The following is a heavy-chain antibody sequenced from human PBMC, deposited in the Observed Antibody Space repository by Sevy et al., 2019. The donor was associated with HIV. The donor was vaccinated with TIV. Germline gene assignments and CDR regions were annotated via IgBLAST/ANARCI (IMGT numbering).Heavy chain of an antibody. J-gene: IGHJ4*02. CDR1: GFTFSSYE. D-gene: IGHD5-12*01. CDR3: ARDDRGYSGYDRGNFDY. V-gene: IGHV3-48*03. CDR2: ISSSGSTI. Sequence: GGSLRLSCAASGFTFSSYEMNWVRQAPGKGLEWVSYISSSGSTIYYADSVKGRFTISRENAKNSLYLQMNSLRAEDTVVYYCARDDRGYSGYDRGNFDYWGQGTLVTVSS.